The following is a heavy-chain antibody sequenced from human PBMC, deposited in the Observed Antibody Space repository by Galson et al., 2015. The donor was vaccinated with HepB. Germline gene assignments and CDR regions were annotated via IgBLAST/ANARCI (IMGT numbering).Heavy chain of an antibody. J-gene: IGHJ6*02. CDR1: GGTFSSYA. Sequence: SVKVSCKASGGTFSSYAISWVRQAPGQGLEWMGGIIPIFGTANYAQKFQGRVTITADESTSTAYMELSSLRFEDTAVYYCARDGLRVVPAAINYYGMDVWGQGTTVTVSS. CDR2: IIPIFGTA. V-gene: IGHV1-69*13. D-gene: IGHD2-2*01. CDR3: ARDGLRVVPAAINYYGMDV.